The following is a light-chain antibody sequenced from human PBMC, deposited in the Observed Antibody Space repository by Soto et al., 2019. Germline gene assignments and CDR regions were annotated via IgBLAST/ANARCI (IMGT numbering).Light chain of an antibody. Sequence: EKVMTQSPATLSVSPGERATLSCRASQNVKTRLAWYQQKPGQAPRLLIFDAFTRATGIPARFSGSASGTDFTLTISSLQSEDSAVYYCQQYDEWPLTFGGGTNVEIK. V-gene: IGKV3-15*01. CDR2: DAF. CDR1: QNVKTR. J-gene: IGKJ4*01. CDR3: QQYDEWPLT.